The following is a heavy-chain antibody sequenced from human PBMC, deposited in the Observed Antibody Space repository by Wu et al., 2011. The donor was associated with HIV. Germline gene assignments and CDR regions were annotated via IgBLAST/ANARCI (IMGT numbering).Heavy chain of an antibody. CDR3: VRDLSGTFDL. CDR1: GYLFKSYG. V-gene: IGHV1-69*01. Sequence: QVQLVQSGGEARKPGASVKISCKTSGYLFKSYGIAWVRQAPGQGLEWMGGDIPVSETLKYAQKFQGRLTSTTDESTNTAYMELSSLRFEDTAVYYCVRDLSGTFDLWG. D-gene: IGHD6-19*01. CDR2: DIPVSETL. J-gene: IGHJ6*01.